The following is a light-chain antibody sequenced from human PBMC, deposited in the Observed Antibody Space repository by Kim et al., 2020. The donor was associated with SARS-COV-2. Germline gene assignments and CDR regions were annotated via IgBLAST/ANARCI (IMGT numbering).Light chain of an antibody. CDR3: QAWDSSTGV. CDR1: KLGDKY. CDR2: EDR. J-gene: IGLJ3*02. V-gene: IGLV3-1*01. Sequence: SYELTQPPSVSVSPGQTASITCSGDKLGDKYACWYQQKPGQSPVLVIYEDRKRPSGIPERFSGSNSGNTATLTISGTQAMDEADYYCQAWDSSTGVFGGGTQLTAL.